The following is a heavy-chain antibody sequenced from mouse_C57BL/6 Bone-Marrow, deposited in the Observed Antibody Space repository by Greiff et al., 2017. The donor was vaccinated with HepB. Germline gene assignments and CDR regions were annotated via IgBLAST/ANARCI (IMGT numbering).Heavy chain of an antibody. CDR3: ARTASDGSLDY. CDR1: GYTFTTYA. Sequence: QVQLQESGAELVKPGASVKMSCKASGYTFTTYAIDWMKQNPGKSLEWIGNFHPYNDNTNYNEKFKGKATLTVEKSSSTVYMELSRLTSDDSALYCCARTASDGSLDYWGQGTTLTVSS. CDR2: FHPYNDNT. J-gene: IGHJ2*01. D-gene: IGHD1-1*01. V-gene: IGHV1-47*01.